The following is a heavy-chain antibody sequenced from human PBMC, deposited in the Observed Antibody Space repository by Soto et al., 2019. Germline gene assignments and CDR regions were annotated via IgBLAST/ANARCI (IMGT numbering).Heavy chain of an antibody. CDR1: GGTFMSYS. V-gene: IGHV1-69*13. CDR2: IIPIFDIT. Sequence: SVQVSCKASGGTFMSYSISWVRQAPGQGLEWMGGIIPIFDITNYAQKFQGRVTITADESTSTAYMELSSLRSEDTAVYYCASQYLYWSCKSCYTGWFNTWGQGTLVTVSP. CDR3: ASQYLYWSCKSCYTGWFNT. J-gene: IGHJ5*02. D-gene: IGHD2-2*02.